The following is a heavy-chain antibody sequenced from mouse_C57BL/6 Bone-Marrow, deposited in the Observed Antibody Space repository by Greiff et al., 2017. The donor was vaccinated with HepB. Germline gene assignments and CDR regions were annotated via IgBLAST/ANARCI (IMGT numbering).Heavy chain of an antibody. D-gene: IGHD1-1*01. CDR1: GFTFSDYG. J-gene: IGHJ4*01. CDR3: ARRYGSSLYYAMDY. CDR2: ISNLAYSI. Sequence: EVKLVESRGGLVQPGGSLKLSCAASGFTFSDYGMAWVRQAPRKGPEWVAFISNLAYSIYYADTVTGRFTISRENAKNTLYLEMSSLRSEDTAMYYCARRYGSSLYYAMDYWGQGTSVTVSS. V-gene: IGHV5-15*01.